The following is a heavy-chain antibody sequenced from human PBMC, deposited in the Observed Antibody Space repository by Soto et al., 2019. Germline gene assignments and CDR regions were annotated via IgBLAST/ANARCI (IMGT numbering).Heavy chain of an antibody. CDR2: ISGSGGSP. D-gene: IGHD1-26*01. CDR3: AKQGGARKLLLSFDY. J-gene: IGHJ4*02. Sequence: GGSQRLSYAASGFTFRRDAMSWFRQARWKGLEWVSAISGSGGSPYYADSVKGRFTISRDNSKNTLYLQMNSLRAEDTAVYYCAKQGGARKLLLSFDYWGQGTLVTVSS. V-gene: IGHV3-23*01. CDR1: GFTFRRDA.